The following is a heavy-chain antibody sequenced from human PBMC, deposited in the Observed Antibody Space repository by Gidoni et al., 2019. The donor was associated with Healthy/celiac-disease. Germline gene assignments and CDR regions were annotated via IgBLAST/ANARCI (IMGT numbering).Heavy chain of an antibody. J-gene: IGHJ4*02. Sequence: QVQLVQSGAAVKKPGSSVKVSCKASGCTFSSYAISWVLQAPGQGLEWMGGIIPIFGTANYAQKFQGRVTITADKSTSTAYMELSSLRSEDTAVYYCARSKGHPRPGYYFDYWGQGTLVTVSS. V-gene: IGHV1-69*06. D-gene: IGHD3-10*01. CDR2: IIPIFGTA. CDR3: ARSKGHPRPGYYFDY. CDR1: GCTFSSYA.